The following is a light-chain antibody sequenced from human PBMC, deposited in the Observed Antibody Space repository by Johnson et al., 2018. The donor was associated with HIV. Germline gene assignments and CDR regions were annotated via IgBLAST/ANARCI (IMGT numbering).Light chain of an antibody. CDR2: DNN. CDR1: SSNIGNNY. J-gene: IGLJ1*01. CDR3: GTWDSSLSAVL. V-gene: IGLV1-51*01. Sequence: QSVLTQSPSVSAAPGQKVTISCSGSSSNIGNNYVSWYQQLPGTAPKLLIYDNNKRPSGIPDRFSGSKSGTSATLGITGLQTGDEADDYCGTWDSSLSAVLFGTGTKVTVL.